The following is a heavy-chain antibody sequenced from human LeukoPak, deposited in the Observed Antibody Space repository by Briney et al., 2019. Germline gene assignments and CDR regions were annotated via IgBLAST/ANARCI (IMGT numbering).Heavy chain of an antibody. V-gene: IGHV4-4*07. D-gene: IGHD3-9*01. CDR2: IYTSGST. J-gene: IGHJ6*03. CDR1: GGSISSYY. Sequence: KASETLSLTCTVSGGSISSYYWSWIRQPAGKGLEWIGRIYTSGSTTYNPSLKSRVTMSVDTSKNQFSLKLSSVTAADTAVYYCARVGGPRYFDWLLSDYYYYYYMDVWGKGTTVTISS. CDR3: ARVGGPRYFDWLLSDYYYYYYMDV.